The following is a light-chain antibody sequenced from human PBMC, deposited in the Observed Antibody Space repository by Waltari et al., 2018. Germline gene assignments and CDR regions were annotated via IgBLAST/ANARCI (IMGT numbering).Light chain of an antibody. CDR3: YSTDSSGNRRRV. CDR2: EDN. V-gene: IGLV3-10*01. Sequence: SYELTQPPSVSVSPGQTARITCSGAALPKKYAYWYQQKSGQAPVLVIYEDNKRPSGIPERFSGSSSGTMATLTISGAQVEDEADYYCYSTDSSGNRRRVFGGGTKLTVL. CDR1: ALPKKY. J-gene: IGLJ3*02.